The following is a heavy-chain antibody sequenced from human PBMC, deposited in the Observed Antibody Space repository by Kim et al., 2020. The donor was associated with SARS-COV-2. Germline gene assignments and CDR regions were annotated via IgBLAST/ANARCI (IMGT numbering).Heavy chain of an antibody. V-gene: IGHV3-48*02. Sequence: GGSLRLSCAASGFTFSSYSMNWVRQAPGKGLEWVSYISSSSSTIYYADSVKGRFTISRDNAKNSLYLQMNSLRDEDTAVYYCARESFLGPDLLLWFGESNWFDPWGQGTLVTVSS. D-gene: IGHD3-10*01. CDR2: ISSSSSTI. CDR1: GFTFSSYS. J-gene: IGHJ5*02. CDR3: ARESFLGPDLLLWFGESNWFDP.